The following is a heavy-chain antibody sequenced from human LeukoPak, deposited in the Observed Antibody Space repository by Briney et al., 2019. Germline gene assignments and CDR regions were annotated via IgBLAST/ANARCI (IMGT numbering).Heavy chain of an antibody. CDR2: ISWNSGSI. J-gene: IGHJ2*01. CDR1: GFKFGDYS. Sequence: GRSLRLSCAASGFKFGDYSMNWVRQAPGKGLEWVSSISWNSGSIDYADSVKGRFTISRDNAKNSLYLQVTSLRAEDTAFYYCAKDNGNWYLDIWGRGTLVTVSS. V-gene: IGHV3-9*01. CDR3: AKDNGNWYLDI.